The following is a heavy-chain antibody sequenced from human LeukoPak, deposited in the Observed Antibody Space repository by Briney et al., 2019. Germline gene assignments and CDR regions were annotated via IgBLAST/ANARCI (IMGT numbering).Heavy chain of an antibody. CDR2: FITYNGKR. CDR1: GYTFTSYG. Sequence: AAVKVSCKASGYTFTSYGISWVRQAPGQGREWMGWFITYNGKRYYVQKLQGRVTMTSDTSTSTAYMELRSLRSDDTAVYYCARPLTDWNYTYFLDYWGQGTLVTVSS. V-gene: IGHV1-18*01. J-gene: IGHJ4*02. CDR3: ARPLTDWNYTYFLDY. D-gene: IGHD1-7*01.